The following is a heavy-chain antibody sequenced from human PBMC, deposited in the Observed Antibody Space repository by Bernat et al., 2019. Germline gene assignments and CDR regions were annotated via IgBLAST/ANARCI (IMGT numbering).Heavy chain of an antibody. CDR1: GYTFTSYG. V-gene: IGHV1-18*01. Sequence: QVQLVQSGAEVKKPGASVKVSCKASGYTFTSYGISWVRQAPGQGLEWMGWISAYNGNTNYAQKLQGRVTMTTDTSTSTAYMELRSLRSDDTAVYYCERISLGYCSSTSCYVLYYYGMDVWGQGTTVTVSS. CDR2: ISAYNGNT. D-gene: IGHD2-2*01. J-gene: IGHJ6*02. CDR3: ERISLGYCSSTSCYVLYYYGMDV.